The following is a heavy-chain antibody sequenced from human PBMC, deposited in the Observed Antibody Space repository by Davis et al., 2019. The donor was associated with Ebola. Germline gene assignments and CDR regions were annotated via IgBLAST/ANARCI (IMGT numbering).Heavy chain of an antibody. V-gene: IGHV3-23*01. J-gene: IGHJ6*04. CDR2: ISGSGGRT. CDR1: GFTFSSYG. CDR3: AKSGLSFGVVKYHYGMDV. D-gene: IGHD3-3*01. Sequence: GESLKISCAASGFTFSSYGMSWVRQAPGKGLEWVSGISGSGGRTYYADSVKGRFTISRDNSKKTLYLQMNSLRAEDTAVYYCAKSGLSFGVVKYHYGMDVWGKGTTVTVSS.